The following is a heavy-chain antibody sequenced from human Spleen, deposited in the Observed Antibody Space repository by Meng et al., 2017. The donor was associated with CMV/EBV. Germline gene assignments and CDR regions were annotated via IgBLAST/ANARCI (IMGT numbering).Heavy chain of an antibody. CDR1: GGSIRSSGYY. J-gene: IGHJ4*02. D-gene: IGHD2-21*02. CDR3: ARVSGYQVTIDY. Sequence: SETLSLTCTVSGGSIRSSGYYWGWIRQPPGKGLEWFGNIYYSESTFYNPSPKSQVTISVDTPKNQFTLKLTSVTAADTAVYYSARVSGYQVTIDYWGQGTLVTVSS. CDR2: IYYSEST. V-gene: IGHV4-39*06.